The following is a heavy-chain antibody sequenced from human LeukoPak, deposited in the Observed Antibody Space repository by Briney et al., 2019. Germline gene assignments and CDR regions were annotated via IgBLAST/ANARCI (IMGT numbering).Heavy chain of an antibody. CDR2: ISSSGSTI. CDR3: ARDHHGSGHTSDWLDP. Sequence: GGSLRLSCAASGFTFSDYYMSWIRQAPGKGLEWVSYISSSGSTIYYADSVKGRFTISRDNAKNSLYLQMNSLRAEDTAVYYCARDHHGSGHTSDWLDPWGQGTLVTVSS. V-gene: IGHV3-11*01. D-gene: IGHD6-19*01. J-gene: IGHJ5*02. CDR1: GFTFSDYY.